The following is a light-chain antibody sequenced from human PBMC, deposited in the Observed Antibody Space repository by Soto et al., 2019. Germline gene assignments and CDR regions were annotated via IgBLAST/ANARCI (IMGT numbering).Light chain of an antibody. CDR3: QQSGSSPQT. Sequence: EIVLTQSPGTLSLSPGERATLSCWASQTVSSSNLAWYQQKPGQAPRLLIYGASNRATDIPDRFSGSGSGTDFTLTISRLEPEDFAVYYCQQSGSSPQTFGQGTKLEIK. V-gene: IGKV3-20*01. J-gene: IGKJ2*01. CDR1: QTVSSSN. CDR2: GAS.